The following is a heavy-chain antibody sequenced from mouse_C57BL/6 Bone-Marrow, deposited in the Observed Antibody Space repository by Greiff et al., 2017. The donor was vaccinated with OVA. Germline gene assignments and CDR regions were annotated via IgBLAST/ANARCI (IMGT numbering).Heavy chain of an antibody. CDR2: IDPSDSYT. V-gene: IGHV1-59*01. J-gene: IGHJ3*01. D-gene: IGHD2-4*01. Sequence: VQLQQPGAELVRPGTSVKLSCKASGYTFTSYWMHWVKQRPGQGLEWIGVIDPSDSYTNYNQKFKGKATLTVDTSSSTAYMQLSSLTSEDSAVYYCARRPIYYDYDGFAYWGQGTLVTVSA. CDR3: ARRPIYYDYDGFAY. CDR1: GYTFTSYW.